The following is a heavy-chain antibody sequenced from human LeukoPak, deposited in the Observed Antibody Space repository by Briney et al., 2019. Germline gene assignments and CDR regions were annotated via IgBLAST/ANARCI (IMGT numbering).Heavy chain of an antibody. D-gene: IGHD3-10*01. V-gene: IGHV3-74*01. CDR2: INSDGFST. CDR3: AREFGISRAFDI. J-gene: IGHJ3*02. Sequence: GGSLRLSCAASGFTFSSFWIHWVRQVPGKGLVWVSRINSDGFSTSYADSVKGRFTISRDNAKNTLYLQMNSLTAEDTAVYYCAREFGISRAFDIWGQGTMVTVSS. CDR1: GFTFSSFW.